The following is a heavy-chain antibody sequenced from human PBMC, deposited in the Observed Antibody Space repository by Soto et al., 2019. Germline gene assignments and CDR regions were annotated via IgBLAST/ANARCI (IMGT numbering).Heavy chain of an antibody. CDR1: VFTFSSYA. CDR2: ISGSGGST. D-gene: IGHD6-6*01. J-gene: IGHJ6*02. V-gene: IGHV3-23*01. CDR3: AKRKTRLPSGIAARHHGMDV. Sequence: WWSLRLSCSASVFTFSSYAMSWVRQAPGKGLEWVSAISGSGGSTYYADSVKGRFTISRDNSKNTLYLQMNSLRAEDTAVYYCAKRKTRLPSGIAARHHGMDVWGQGTTVTVSS.